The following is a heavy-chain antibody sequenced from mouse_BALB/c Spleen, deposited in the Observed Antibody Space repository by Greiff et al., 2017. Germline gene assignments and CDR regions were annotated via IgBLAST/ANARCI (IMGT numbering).Heavy chain of an antibody. Sequence: VQLQESGAELARPGASVKMSCKASGYTFTSYTMHWVKQRPGQGLEWIGYINPSSGYTNYNQKFKDKATLTADKSSSTAYMQLSSLTSEDSAVYYCASAPYGNYVDWYFDVGGAGTTVTVSS. J-gene: IGHJ1*01. D-gene: IGHD2-1*01. CDR1: GYTFTSYT. CDR2: INPSSGYT. CDR3: ASAPYGNYVDWYFDV. V-gene: IGHV1-4*01.